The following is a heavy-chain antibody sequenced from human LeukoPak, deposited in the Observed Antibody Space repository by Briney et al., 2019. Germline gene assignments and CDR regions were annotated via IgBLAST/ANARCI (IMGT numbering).Heavy chain of an antibody. V-gene: IGHV3-23*01. J-gene: IGHJ4*02. D-gene: IGHD2-2*01. CDR3: EKGLKMPGH. CDR1: GFNFRSYA. Sequence: GGSLRLSCAASGFNFRSYAMSWVRQAPGKGVEGGADISGSGSSIYFADFVRGRFVSCRDNGKNTLFLELSSLRAEETAVYYCEKGLKMPGHWGQGTLVTVSS. CDR2: ISGSGSSI.